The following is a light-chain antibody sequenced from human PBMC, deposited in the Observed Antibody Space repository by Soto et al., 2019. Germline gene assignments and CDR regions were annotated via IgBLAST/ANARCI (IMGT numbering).Light chain of an antibody. CDR1: GLNIGAGYD. CDR3: SSYTSSSTPLV. Sequence: QSVLTQPPSVSGALGQRVTISCTGSGLNIGAGYDVHWYQQLPGTAPKVVIYEVSNRPSGVSNRFSGSKSGNTASLTISGLQAEDEADYYCSSYTSSSTPLVFGGGTKVTVL. V-gene: IGLV1-40*01. CDR2: EVS. J-gene: IGLJ2*01.